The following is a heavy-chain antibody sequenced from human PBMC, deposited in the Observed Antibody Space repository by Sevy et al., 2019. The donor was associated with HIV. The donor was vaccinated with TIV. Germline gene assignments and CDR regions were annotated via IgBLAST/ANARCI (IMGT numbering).Heavy chain of an antibody. Sequence: GGSLRLSCAASGFTFSDYYMSWIRQAPGKGLEWISYISGSDSTIYYADSVKGRFTISRDNARNSLYLRMNSLRAEDTAVYYCARDHVKDGDLGDYYFYAFDVWGQGTTVTVSS. CDR2: ISGSDSTI. D-gene: IGHD4-17*01. J-gene: IGHJ6*01. CDR3: ARDHVKDGDLGDYYFYAFDV. CDR1: GFTFSDYY. V-gene: IGHV3-11*01.